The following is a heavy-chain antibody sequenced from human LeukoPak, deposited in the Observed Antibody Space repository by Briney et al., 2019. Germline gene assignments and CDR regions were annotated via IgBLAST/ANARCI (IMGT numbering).Heavy chain of an antibody. CDR2: ISSSSSYI. J-gene: IGHJ5*02. Sequence: GGSLRLSCAASGFTFSSYSMNWVRQAPGKGLEWVSSISSSSSYIYYADSVKGRFTISRDNAKNSLYLQMNSLRAEDTAVYYCARDPRLLGAAAGTFEGRWFDPWGQGTLVTVSS. CDR3: ARDPRLLGAAAGTFEGRWFDP. V-gene: IGHV3-21*01. CDR1: GFTFSSYS. D-gene: IGHD6-13*01.